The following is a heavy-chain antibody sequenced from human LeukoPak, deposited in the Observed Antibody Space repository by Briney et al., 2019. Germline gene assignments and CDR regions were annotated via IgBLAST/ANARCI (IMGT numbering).Heavy chain of an antibody. V-gene: IGHV3-15*01. CDR1: GFTLNNAW. CDR3: TADRYYDNSELQFQH. J-gene: IGHJ1*01. CDR2: IKRETDGGTI. D-gene: IGHD3-22*01. Sequence: GGSLRLSCAASGFTLNNAWMSWVRQAPGKGLEWLGRIKRETDGGTIDYAAPVKGRFTISRDDSRNTLYLQMDSLKIEDTAVYYCTADRYYDNSELQFQHWGQGTLVTVSS.